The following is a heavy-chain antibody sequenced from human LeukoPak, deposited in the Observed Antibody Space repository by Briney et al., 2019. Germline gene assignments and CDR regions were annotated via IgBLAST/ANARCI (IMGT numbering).Heavy chain of an antibody. CDR2: INPSGGST. Sequence: ASVKVSCKASGYTFTSYYMHWVRQAPGQGLEWMGIINPSGGSTSYAQKFQGRVTMTRDTSTSTVYMELSSLRSEDTAVYYCARGRYQKTYYDFWSGYYTGTPGSLGFYSWGQGTLVTVSS. CDR3: ARGRYQKTYYDFWSGYYTGTPGSLGFYS. CDR1: GYTFTSYY. V-gene: IGHV1-46*01. J-gene: IGHJ4*02. D-gene: IGHD3-3*01.